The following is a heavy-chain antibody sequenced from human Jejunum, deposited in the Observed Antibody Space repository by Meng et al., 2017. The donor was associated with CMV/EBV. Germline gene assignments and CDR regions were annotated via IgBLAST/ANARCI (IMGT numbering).Heavy chain of an antibody. V-gene: IGHV1-18*01. J-gene: IGHJ4*02. Sequence: SGYAFNTKGIRWVRQASGQGFEWMGWITPYNGNTKLADKFQGRVTLTTDSSTRTVYMELRSLTSDDTAVYYCARERPGSGYQVTDYWGQGTLVTVSS. CDR1: GYAFNTKG. CDR2: ITPYNGNT. D-gene: IGHD2-2*01. CDR3: ARERPGSGYQVTDY.